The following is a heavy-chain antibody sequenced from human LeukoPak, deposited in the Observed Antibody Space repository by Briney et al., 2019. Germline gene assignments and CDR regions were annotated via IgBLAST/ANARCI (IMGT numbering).Heavy chain of an antibody. V-gene: IGHV3-20*04. CDR2: INWNGGST. CDR1: GFNFNNYN. CDR3: AREVLEGSEYSSSSSPYYYYYMDV. Sequence: PGGSLRLSCVASGFNFNNYNMNWVRQAPGKGLEWVSGINWNGGSTGYADSVKGRFTISRDNAKNSLYLQMNSLRAEDTALYYCAREVLEGSEYSSSSSPYYYYYMDVWGKGTTVTVSS. J-gene: IGHJ6*03. D-gene: IGHD6-6*01.